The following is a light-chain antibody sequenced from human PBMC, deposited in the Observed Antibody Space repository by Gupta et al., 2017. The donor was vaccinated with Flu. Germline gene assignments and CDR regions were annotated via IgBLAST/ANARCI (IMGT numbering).Light chain of an antibody. CDR2: GAS. CDR1: QSVGSSY. Sequence: EIVLTQSPGILSLSPGERATLSCRASQSVGSSYLAWYQQKPGQAPSLLIYGASSRATGIPDRFSGSGSGTDFTLTISRLEPGDFAVYYCQKYGTSPLTFGGGTKVEI. CDR3: QKYGTSPLT. J-gene: IGKJ4*01. V-gene: IGKV3-20*01.